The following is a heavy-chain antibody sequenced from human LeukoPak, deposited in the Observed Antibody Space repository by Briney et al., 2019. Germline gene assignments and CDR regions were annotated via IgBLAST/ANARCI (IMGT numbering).Heavy chain of an antibody. D-gene: IGHD3-22*01. Sequence: GGSLRLSCAASGFTFSSYAMSWVRQAPGKGLEWVSAISGSGGSTYYADSVTGRFTISRDNSKSTLYLQMNSLRAEDTAVYYCAKDRYYDNSANHYESESWGQGTLVTVSS. CDR1: GFTFSSYA. V-gene: IGHV3-23*01. J-gene: IGHJ5*02. CDR3: AKDRYYDNSANHYESES. CDR2: ISGSGGST.